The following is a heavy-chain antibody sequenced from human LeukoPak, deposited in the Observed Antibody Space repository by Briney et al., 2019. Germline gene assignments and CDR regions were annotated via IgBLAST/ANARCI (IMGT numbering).Heavy chain of an antibody. V-gene: IGHV3-9*01. CDR1: GFTFDDYA. J-gene: IGHJ4*02. Sequence: PGRSLRLSCAASGFTFDDYAMHWVRQAPGKGLEWVSGISWNSGSIGYADSVKGRFTISRDNAKNSLYLQMNSLRAEDTALYYCAREELLRIIDYWGQGTLVTVSS. D-gene: IGHD3-22*01. CDR3: AREELLRIIDY. CDR2: ISWNSGSI.